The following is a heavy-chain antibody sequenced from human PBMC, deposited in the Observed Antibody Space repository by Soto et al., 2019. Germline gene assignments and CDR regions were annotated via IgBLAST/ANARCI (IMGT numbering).Heavy chain of an antibody. CDR3: ERHFNYY. J-gene: IGHJ4*02. V-gene: IGHV1-18*01. Sequence: QVQLVQSGAEVKKPGASVKVSCKASGYTFTSYGISWVRQAPGQGLEWMGWINAYNGNTNYAQKLQGRVTMTTATYTSTSYMELRSLRPAVTDVYYCERHFNYYWGQGSLVTVSS. CDR1: GYTFTSYG. CDR2: INAYNGNT.